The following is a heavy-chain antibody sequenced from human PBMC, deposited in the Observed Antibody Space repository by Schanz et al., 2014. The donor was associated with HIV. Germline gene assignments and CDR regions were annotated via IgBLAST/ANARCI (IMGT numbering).Heavy chain of an antibody. CDR2: IWFDGSNK. V-gene: IGHV3-33*01. CDR3: ARDRRFGESNGEAFEI. Sequence: QVQLVESGGGVVQPGRSLRLSCAASGFTFSTYVMHWVRQAPGKGLEWVAIIWFDGSNKYYADSVRGRFTISRDNSKNTLSLQMKSLRAEDTAVYYCARDRRFGESNGEAFEIWGQGTMVTVSS. J-gene: IGHJ3*02. D-gene: IGHD3-10*01. CDR1: GFTFSTYV.